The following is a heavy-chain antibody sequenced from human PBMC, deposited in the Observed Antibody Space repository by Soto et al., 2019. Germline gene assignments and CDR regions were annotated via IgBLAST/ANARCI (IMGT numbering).Heavy chain of an antibody. D-gene: IGHD1-1*01. Sequence: PGWSLRLSCAASGFTFGAAAIHLVRQAPGKGLEWVAVISDDGSSKYYADSVRGRFTISRDNSQNTLDLQMNSLRAEDTAVYYCARDRLPRASVATPGYLEYWGQGSLVTVS. CDR1: GFTFGAAA. J-gene: IGHJ4*02. CDR3: ARDRLPRASVATPGYLEY. CDR2: ISDDGSSK. V-gene: IGHV3-30-3*01.